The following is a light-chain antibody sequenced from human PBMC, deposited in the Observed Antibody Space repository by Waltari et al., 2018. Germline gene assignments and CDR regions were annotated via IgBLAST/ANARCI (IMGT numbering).Light chain of an antibody. CDR3: CSPTTTSTLV. Sequence: QSALAQPASVSGSPGQPVTISCTGTHTDIGAYSSVSWYQQHPGKVPKLLIFDVIDRPSGISHRFSGSKSGNTASLTISGLQTEDEATYYCCSPTTTSTLVFGGGTKLTVV. V-gene: IGLV2-14*03. J-gene: IGLJ2*01. CDR1: HTDIGAYSS. CDR2: DVI.